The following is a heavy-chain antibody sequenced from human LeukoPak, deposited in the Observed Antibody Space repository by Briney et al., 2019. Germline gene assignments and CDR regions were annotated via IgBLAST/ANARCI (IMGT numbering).Heavy chain of an antibody. Sequence: PEASLRLSCAASGFTFTNYGMSWVRQAPGKGLEWVSSIGGSGVTTYSADSVKGWFTISRDNCKNTLSLQMNSLRGEDTALYYCAKLSSSGSDYWGQGTLV. V-gene: IGHV3-23*01. D-gene: IGHD3-22*01. CDR2: IGGSGVTT. J-gene: IGHJ4*02. CDR3: AKLSSSGSDY. CDR1: GFTFTNYG.